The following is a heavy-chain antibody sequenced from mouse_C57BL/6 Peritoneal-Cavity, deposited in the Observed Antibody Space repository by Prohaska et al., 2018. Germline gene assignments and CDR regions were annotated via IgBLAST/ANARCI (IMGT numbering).Heavy chain of an antibody. CDR2: ICSGRST. CDR3: ARNLRPYAMDY. V-gene: IGHV2-2*01. J-gene: IGHJ4*01. Sequence: QVQLKQSGPVLVQTSQNLSITCTASGFSLTSYGVHWVRQSPGKGLEWLGVICSGRSTDYNAAFISRLSISKDNSKSQVFFKMNNLQADDTAIYYLARNLRPYAMDYWGLGTSVTVSS. CDR1: GFSLTSYG.